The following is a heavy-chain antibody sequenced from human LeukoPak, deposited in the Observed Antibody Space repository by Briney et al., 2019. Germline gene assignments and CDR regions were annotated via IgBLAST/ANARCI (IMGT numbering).Heavy chain of an antibody. D-gene: IGHD1-26*01. J-gene: IGHJ4*02. CDR3: AKVGLDGTYSDY. CDR1: GFTFSDYH. Sequence: GGSLRLSCAASGFTFSDYHMHWVRQAPGKGLEWVAFIWYDGSNKYYADPVKGRFTIYRDDSTNTLYLQMNRLRGEDTAVYYCAKVGLDGTYSDYWGQGALVIVSS. CDR2: IWYDGSNK. V-gene: IGHV3-30*02.